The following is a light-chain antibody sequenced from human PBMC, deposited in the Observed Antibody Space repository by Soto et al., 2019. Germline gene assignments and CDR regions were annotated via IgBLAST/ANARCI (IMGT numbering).Light chain of an antibody. Sequence: QSVLTQPPSVSGAPGQRVTISCTGSSSNIGAGHDVHWYRQLPGTAPKLLIYGNNNRPSGVPDRFSGSKSGTSASLAITGLQAEDEADYYCQSYDSSLSSYVFATGTKVTVL. CDR1: SSNIGAGHD. CDR2: GNN. V-gene: IGLV1-40*01. CDR3: QSYDSSLSSYV. J-gene: IGLJ1*01.